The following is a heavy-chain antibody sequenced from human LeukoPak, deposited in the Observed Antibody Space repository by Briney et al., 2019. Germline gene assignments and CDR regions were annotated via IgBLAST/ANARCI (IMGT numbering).Heavy chain of an antibody. J-gene: IGHJ4*02. V-gene: IGHV1-2*06. Sequence: ASVKVSYKASGYTFTGYYMHWVRQARGQGLEWMGLINPNSGGTNYAQKFQGRVTMTRDTSISTAYMELSRLRSDDTAVYYCAPLANYYDSSGYSMPFDYWGQGTLVTVSS. CDR3: APLANYYDSSGYSMPFDY. D-gene: IGHD3-22*01. CDR2: INPNSGGT. CDR1: GYTFTGYY.